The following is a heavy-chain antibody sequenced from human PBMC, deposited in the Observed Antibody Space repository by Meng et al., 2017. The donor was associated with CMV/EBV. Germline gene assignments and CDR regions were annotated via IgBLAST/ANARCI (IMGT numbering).Heavy chain of an antibody. Sequence: ASVKVSCKASGYTFTGYYMHWVRQAPGQGLEWMGWINPNSGGTNYAQKFQGRVTMTRDNAKNSLYLQMNSLRAEDTAVYYCVRDDRIAARPPSFDYWGQGTLVTVSS. J-gene: IGHJ4*02. CDR1: GYTFTGYY. D-gene: IGHD6-6*01. CDR2: INPNSGGT. V-gene: IGHV1-2*02. CDR3: VRDDRIAARPPSFDY.